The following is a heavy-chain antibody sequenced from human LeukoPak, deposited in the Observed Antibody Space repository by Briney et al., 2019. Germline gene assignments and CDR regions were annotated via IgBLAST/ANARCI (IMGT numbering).Heavy chain of an antibody. J-gene: IGHJ4*02. CDR2: ISYDGSNK. CDR3: AKDHYGGNYKYYFDY. Sequence: GGSLRLSCAASGFTFSSYAMHWVRQAPGKGLEWVAVISYDGSNKYYADSVKGRFTISRDNSKNTLYLQMNSLRAEDTAVYYCAKDHYGGNYKYYFDYWGQGTLVTVSS. D-gene: IGHD4-23*01. CDR1: GFTFSSYA. V-gene: IGHV3-30-3*01.